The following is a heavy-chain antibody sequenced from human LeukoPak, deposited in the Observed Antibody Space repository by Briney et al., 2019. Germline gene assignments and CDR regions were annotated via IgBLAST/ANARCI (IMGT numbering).Heavy chain of an antibody. Sequence: PGGTLRLSCAASGFTFSTYSMNWVRQAPGKGLEWVSYISSSGETIDYANSVKGRVTISRDNTKNSVYLQMNSLRAEDTAVYYCAARFDYWGQGTLVTVSS. CDR3: AARFDY. CDR1: GFTFSTYS. J-gene: IGHJ4*02. CDR2: ISSSGETI. V-gene: IGHV3-48*04.